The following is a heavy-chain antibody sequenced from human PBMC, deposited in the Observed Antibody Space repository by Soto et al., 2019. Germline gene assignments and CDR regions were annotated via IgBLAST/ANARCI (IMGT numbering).Heavy chain of an antibody. CDR1: GYTFTSYG. V-gene: IGHV1-18*04. CDR2: ISAYNGNT. CDR3: ARVYRYYYDSSGYYFDY. D-gene: IGHD3-22*01. Sequence: ASVKVSCKASGYTFTSYGISWLRQAPGQGLEWMGWISAYNGNTNYAQKLQGRVTMTTDTSTSTAYMELRSLRSDDTAVYYCARVYRYYYDSSGYYFDYWGQGTLVTVSS. J-gene: IGHJ4*02.